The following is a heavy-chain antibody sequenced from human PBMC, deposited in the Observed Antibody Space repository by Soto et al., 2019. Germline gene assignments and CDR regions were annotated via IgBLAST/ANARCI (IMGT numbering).Heavy chain of an antibody. CDR2: IYYSGST. Sequence: QVQLQESGPGLVKPSQTLSLTCTVSGGSISSGGYYWSWIRQHPGKGLEWIGYIYYSGSTYYNPSLKSRVTISVATAKNQFALKLTSVTAAYTAVYYCAGTHVDTAMVQRKLLLFDYWCHGTLVTVSS. CDR1: GGSISSGGYY. J-gene: IGHJ4*01. CDR3: AGTHVDTAMVQRKLLLFDY. V-gene: IGHV4-31*03. D-gene: IGHD5-18*01.